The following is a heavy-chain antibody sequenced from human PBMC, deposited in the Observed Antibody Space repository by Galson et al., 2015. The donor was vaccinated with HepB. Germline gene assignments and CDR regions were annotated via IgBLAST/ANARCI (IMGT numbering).Heavy chain of an antibody. CDR3: ARELEGEGTSFDY. J-gene: IGHJ4*02. CDR1: GYTFTSYD. V-gene: IGHV1-46*03. CDR2: INPSGGST. Sequence: SVKVSCKASGYTFTSYDINWVRQAPGQGLEWMGIINPSGGSTSYAQKFQGRVTMTKDTSTSTVYMELSSLRSEDTAVYYCARELEGEGTSFDYWGQGTLVTVSS. D-gene: IGHD1-1*01.